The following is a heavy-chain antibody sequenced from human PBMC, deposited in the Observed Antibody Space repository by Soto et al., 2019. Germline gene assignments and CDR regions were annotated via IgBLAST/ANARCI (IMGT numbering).Heavy chain of an antibody. CDR2: IYTSGST. CDR3: ARDLLYAAAGYNWFDP. V-gene: IGHV4-4*07. CDR1: VGSISSYY. Sequence: SETLSLTCTVSVGSISSYYWSWIRQPAGKGLEWIGRIYTSGSTNYNPSLKSRVTMSVDTSKNQFSLKLSSVTAADTAVYSCARDLLYAAAGYNWFDPWGQVTLVTVSS. J-gene: IGHJ5*02. D-gene: IGHD6-13*01.